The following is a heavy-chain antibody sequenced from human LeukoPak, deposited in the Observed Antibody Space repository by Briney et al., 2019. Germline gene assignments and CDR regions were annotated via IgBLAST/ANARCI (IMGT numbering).Heavy chain of an antibody. CDR2: IYSGGST. V-gene: IGHV3-53*01. Sequence: GGSLRLSCAASGFTVSSTYMTWVRQAPGKGLEWVSVIYSGGSTYYADSVKGRFTIFRDNSKNTLHLQMNSLRAEDTAVYYCGRGFIGTYSFDYWGQGTVVTVSS. D-gene: IGHD1-26*01. J-gene: IGHJ4*02. CDR1: GFTVSSTY. CDR3: GRGFIGTYSFDY.